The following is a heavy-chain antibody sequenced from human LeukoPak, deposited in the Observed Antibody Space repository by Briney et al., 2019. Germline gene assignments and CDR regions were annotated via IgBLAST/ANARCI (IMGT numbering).Heavy chain of an antibody. CDR2: PCRCGSDI. Sequence: GGSLRLSCATSGFTFSNHEMNWVRQPPGKGLELVAYPCRCGSDISYADSVKGRFTISTDNANSSLYLQMNSLRAEDTAVYFCVRARLIRLENFFDYWGQGTLVTVSS. CDR1: GFTFSNHE. D-gene: IGHD2-21*02. J-gene: IGHJ4*02. V-gene: IGHV3-48*03. CDR3: VRARLIRLENFFDY.